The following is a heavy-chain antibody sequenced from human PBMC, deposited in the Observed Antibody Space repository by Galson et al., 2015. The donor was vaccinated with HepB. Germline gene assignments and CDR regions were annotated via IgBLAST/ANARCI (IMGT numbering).Heavy chain of an antibody. J-gene: IGHJ4*02. CDR2: ISYDGSNK. D-gene: IGHD1-1*01. CDR3: ASTTGTTGRDY. Sequence: SLRLSCAASGFTFSSYGMHWVRQAPGKGLEWVAVISYDGSNKYYADSVKGRFTISRDNSKNTLYLQMNSLRAEDTAVYYCASTTGTTGRDYWGQGTLVTVSS. V-gene: IGHV3-30*03. CDR1: GFTFSSYG.